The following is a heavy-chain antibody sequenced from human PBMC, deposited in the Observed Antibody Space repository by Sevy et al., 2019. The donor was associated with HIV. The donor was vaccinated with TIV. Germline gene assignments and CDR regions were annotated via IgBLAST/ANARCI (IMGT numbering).Heavy chain of an antibody. D-gene: IGHD3-10*01. CDR1: GFSFNSYG. CDR2: IRHDGSTK. CDR3: AKGLGMVQGALLSDDI. Sequence: GGSLRLSCAASGFSFNSYGMHWVRQAPGKGLEWVAFIRHDGSTKYYVDSAKGRFTNSRDNSKHTLYLQMNSLRAEDTAVYYCAKGLGMVQGALLSDDIWGQGTMVTVSS. V-gene: IGHV3-30*02. J-gene: IGHJ3*02.